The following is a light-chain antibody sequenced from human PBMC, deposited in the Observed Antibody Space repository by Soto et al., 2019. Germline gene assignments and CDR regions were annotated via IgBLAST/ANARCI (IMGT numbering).Light chain of an antibody. V-gene: IGLV2-14*01. J-gene: IGLJ2*01. CDR3: SSYTSSSTPA. CDR1: SSDVGGYNF. CDR2: EVS. Sequence: QSALTQSASVSGSPGQSITISCTGTSSDVGGYNFVSWYQQHPGKAPKLMIYEVSNRPSGVSNRFSGSKSGNTASLTISGLQAEDEADYYCSSYTSSSTPAFGGGTKLTVL.